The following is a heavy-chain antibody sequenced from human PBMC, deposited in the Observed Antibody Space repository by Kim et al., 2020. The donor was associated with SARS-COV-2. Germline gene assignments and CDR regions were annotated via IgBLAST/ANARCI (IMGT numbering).Heavy chain of an antibody. D-gene: IGHD3-10*01. CDR2: IRSKTNSYAT. J-gene: IGHJ6*02. CDR3: TSSMVRGFYGMDV. Sequence: GGSLRLSCAASGFIFSDSTIYWVRQASGKGLEWVGRIRSKTNSYATAYVESVRGRFSISRDDSKNTAYLQMNSLKTEDTAVYYCTSSMVRGFYGMDVWGQGTTVTVSS. V-gene: IGHV3-73*01. CDR1: GFIFSDST.